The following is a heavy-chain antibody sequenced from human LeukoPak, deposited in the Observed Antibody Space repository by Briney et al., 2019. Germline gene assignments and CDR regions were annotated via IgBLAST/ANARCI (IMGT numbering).Heavy chain of an antibody. J-gene: IGHJ6*02. CDR2: IIPIFGTA. CDR1: GGTFSSYA. CDR3: ARDRSQGRARYYYYGMDV. V-gene: IGHV1-69*13. Sequence: GASVKVSCKASGGTFSSYAISWVRQAPGQGLEWMGGIIPIFGTANYAQKFQGRVTITADESTSTAYMELSSLRSEDTAVYYCARDRSQGRARYYYYGMDVWGQGTTVTVSS.